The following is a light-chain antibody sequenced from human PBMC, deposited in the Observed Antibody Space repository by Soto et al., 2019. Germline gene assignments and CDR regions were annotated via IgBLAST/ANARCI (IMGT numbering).Light chain of an antibody. Sequence: DVVMTQSPLSLPVTLGQPASISCRSSQSLIHSDGNTYLSWFQQRPGQSPRRLIYEVSDRDSGVPDRFTGSGTGTDFTLTISRVEAEDVRVYYCMQGTHWPWTFGQGTEVEIK. CDR2: EVS. V-gene: IGKV2-30*02. J-gene: IGKJ1*01. CDR1: QSLIHSDGNTY. CDR3: MQGTHWPWT.